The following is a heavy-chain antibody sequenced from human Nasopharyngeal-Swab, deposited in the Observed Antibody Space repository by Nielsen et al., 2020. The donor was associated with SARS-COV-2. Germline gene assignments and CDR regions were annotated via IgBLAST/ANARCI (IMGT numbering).Heavy chain of an antibody. CDR3: AKDMGYSILTGQPDY. V-gene: IGHV3-9*01. Sequence: SLKISCAASGFTFDDYAMHWVRQAPGKGLEWVSGISWNSGSIGYADSVKGRFTISRDNAKNSLYLQMNSLRAEGTALYYCAKDMGYSILTGQPDYWGQGTLVTVSS. CDR2: ISWNSGSI. D-gene: IGHD3-9*01. J-gene: IGHJ4*02. CDR1: GFTFDDYA.